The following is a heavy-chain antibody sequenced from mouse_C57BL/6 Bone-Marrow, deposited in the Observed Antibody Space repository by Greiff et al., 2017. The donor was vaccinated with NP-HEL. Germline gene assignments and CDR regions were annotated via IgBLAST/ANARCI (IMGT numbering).Heavy chain of an antibody. Sequence: QVQLQQPGAELVKPGASVKLSRKASGYTFTSYWMHWVKQRPGQGLEWIGMIHPNSGSTNYNEKFKSKATLTVDKSSSTAYMQLSSLTSEDSAVYYCARRGLRRGWYFDVWGTGTTVTVSS. CDR3: ARRGLRRGWYFDV. D-gene: IGHD2-4*01. V-gene: IGHV1-64*01. CDR2: IHPNSGST. CDR1: GYTFTSYW. J-gene: IGHJ1*03.